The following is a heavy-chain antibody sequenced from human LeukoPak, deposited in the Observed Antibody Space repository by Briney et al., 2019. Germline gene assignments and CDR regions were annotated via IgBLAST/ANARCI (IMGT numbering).Heavy chain of an antibody. CDR1: GYTFTSYH. J-gene: IGHJ4*02. V-gene: IGHV1-46*01. CDR3: ARELAGLDSSGYRPDY. CDR2: INPSGGST. Sequence: ASVKVSCKASGYTFTSYHMHWVRQAPGQGLEWMGIINPSGGSTSYAQKFQGRVTMTRDTSTSTVYMELSSLRSEDTAVYYCARELAGLDSSGYRPDYWGQGTLVTVSS. D-gene: IGHD3-22*01.